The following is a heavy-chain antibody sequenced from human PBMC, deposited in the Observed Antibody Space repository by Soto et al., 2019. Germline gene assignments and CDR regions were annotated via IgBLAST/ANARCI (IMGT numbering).Heavy chain of an antibody. V-gene: IGHV3-21*01. CDR3: ARAYSSGWYIVY. Sequence: EVQLVESGGGLVKHGGSMRLSCASSGFTIRRYSMHWVRKAPGKGREWVSSSSSSSSYKYYADSVKGRFTITRDNAKNSRYLQMNSLRAEDTAVYYCARAYSSGWYIVYWCKGTLVTVSS. CDR1: GFTIRRYS. J-gene: IGHJ4*02. CDR2: SSSSSSYK. D-gene: IGHD6-19*01.